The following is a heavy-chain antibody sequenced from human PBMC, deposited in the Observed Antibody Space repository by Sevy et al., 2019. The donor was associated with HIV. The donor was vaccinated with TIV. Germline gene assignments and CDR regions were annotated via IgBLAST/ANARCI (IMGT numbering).Heavy chain of an antibody. CDR1: DFIFENYW. D-gene: IGHD3-16*01. CDR3: GSGDYAMVV. CDR2: IKLDGSDK. J-gene: IGHJ6*02. Sequence: GSLRLSCGASDFIFENYWMTWVRQTSGQGLEWVATIKLDGSDKYYGDSVKGRFTISRDNSKKSLHLQMNSLRAEATAVYFVGSGDYAMVVWGQGTTVTISS. V-gene: IGHV3-7*03.